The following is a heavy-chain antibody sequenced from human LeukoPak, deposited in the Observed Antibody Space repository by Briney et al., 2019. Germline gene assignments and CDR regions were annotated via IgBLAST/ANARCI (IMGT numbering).Heavy chain of an antibody. CDR1: GFTFSSYA. J-gene: IGHJ4*02. CDR2: ISYDGSNK. D-gene: IGHD6-6*01. Sequence: GGSLRLSCAASGFTFSSYAMHWVRQAPGKGLEWVAVISYDGSNKYYADPVKGRFTISRDNSKNTLYLQMNSLRAEDTAVYYCARDEGILGAARPLDYWGQGTLVTVSS. CDR3: ARDEGILGAARPLDY. V-gene: IGHV3-30-3*01.